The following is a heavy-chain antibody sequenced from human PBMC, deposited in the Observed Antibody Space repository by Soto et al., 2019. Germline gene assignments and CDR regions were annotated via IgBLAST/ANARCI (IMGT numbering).Heavy chain of an antibody. CDR1: GYSFTSYW. V-gene: IGHV5-51*01. CDR3: ATVITYYDFWSGLYGMDV. D-gene: IGHD3-3*01. Sequence: GESLKISCKGSGYSFTSYWSGWVRQMPGKGLEWMVIVYPGDSATRYSQSFQGQVTISADKSISTAYLQLSSLKASDTAMYYCATVITYYDFWSGLYGMDVWGQGTTVTVSS. CDR2: VYPGDSAT. J-gene: IGHJ6*02.